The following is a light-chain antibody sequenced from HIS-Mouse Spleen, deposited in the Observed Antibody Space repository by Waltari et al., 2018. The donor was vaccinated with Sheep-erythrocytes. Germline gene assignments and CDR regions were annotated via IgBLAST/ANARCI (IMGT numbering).Light chain of an antibody. CDR2: DVS. CDR3: CSYAGSYNHV. J-gene: IGLJ1*01. CDR1: SSDVGGYNY. V-gene: IGLV2-11*01. Sequence: QSALTQPRSVSGSPGQPVTISCTGTSSDVGGYNYVSWYQQHPGKAPKLMIYDVSKRPSGVPDRFSGSKSGNTASLTISGLQAEDEADYYCCSYAGSYNHVFATGTKVTAL.